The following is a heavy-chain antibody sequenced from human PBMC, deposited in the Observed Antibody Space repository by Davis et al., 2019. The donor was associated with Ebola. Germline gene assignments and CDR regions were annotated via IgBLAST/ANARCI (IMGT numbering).Heavy chain of an antibody. V-gene: IGHV3-30*08. Sequence: GESLKISCVDSAFTFRDYSMNWVRQAPGKGLEWVSIISSDGSNRFYADSVKGRFTISRDNSKNTLYLQMNSLRAEDTAVYYCAKLEGGYWGQGTLVTVSS. CDR1: AFTFRDYS. CDR2: ISSDGSNR. CDR3: AKLEGGY. J-gene: IGHJ4*02. D-gene: IGHD3-3*01.